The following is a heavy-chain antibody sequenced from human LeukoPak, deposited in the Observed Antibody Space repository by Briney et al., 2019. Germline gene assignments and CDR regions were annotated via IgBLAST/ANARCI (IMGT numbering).Heavy chain of an antibody. CDR1: GFTFITSD. D-gene: IGHD6-13*01. CDR2: ISSNSRNT. V-gene: IGHV3-21*01. Sequence: GGSLRLSCAASGFTFITSDMNWVRQAPGKGLEWVASISSNSRNTHYADSLKGRFTISRDNAKNSLYLQMNSLRAEDTAVYYCARILSSSHAFDIWGQGTMVTVSS. J-gene: IGHJ3*02. CDR3: ARILSSSHAFDI.